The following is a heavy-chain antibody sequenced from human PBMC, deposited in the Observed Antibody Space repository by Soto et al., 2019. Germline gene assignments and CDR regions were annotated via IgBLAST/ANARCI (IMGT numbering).Heavy chain of an antibody. D-gene: IGHD6-19*01. V-gene: IGHV3-13*01. CDR3: ARALIAVAGTLPYYYYGMDV. J-gene: IGHJ6*02. CDR1: GFTFSSYD. CDR2: IGTAGDT. Sequence: TGGSLRLSCAASGFTFSSYDMHWVRQATGKGLEWVSAIGTAGDTYYPGSVKGRFTISRENAKNSLYLQMNSLRAEDTAVYYCARALIAVAGTLPYYYYGMDVWGQGTTVTVSS.